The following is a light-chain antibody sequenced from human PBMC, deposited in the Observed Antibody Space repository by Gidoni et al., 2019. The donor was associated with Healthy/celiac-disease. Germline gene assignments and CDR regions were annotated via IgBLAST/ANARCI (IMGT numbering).Light chain of an antibody. CDR2: KLS. Sequence: DIQMTQSPSNLSVSVGDRVTITCRASQSISNWLAWYQQKPGKDPKLLIYKLSSLESGVPSRFSGSRAVTEFTLTISSLQPDDFATYYCQQYNSSPWTFGQGTKVEIK. CDR3: QQYNSSPWT. CDR1: QSISNW. J-gene: IGKJ1*01. V-gene: IGKV1-5*03.